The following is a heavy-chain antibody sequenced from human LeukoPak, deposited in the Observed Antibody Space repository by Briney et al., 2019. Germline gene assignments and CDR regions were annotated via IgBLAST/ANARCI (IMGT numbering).Heavy chain of an antibody. CDR2: IIPIFGTA. J-gene: IGHJ3*02. Sequence: SVKVSCKASGGTFSSYAISWVRQAPGQGLEWMGGIIPIFGTANYAQKFQGRVTITADESTSTAYMELSSLRSEDTAVYYCTRDGYSSSWYSRDAFDIWGQGTMVTVSS. D-gene: IGHD6-13*01. CDR3: TRDGYSSSWYSRDAFDI. V-gene: IGHV1-69*01. CDR1: GGTFSSYA.